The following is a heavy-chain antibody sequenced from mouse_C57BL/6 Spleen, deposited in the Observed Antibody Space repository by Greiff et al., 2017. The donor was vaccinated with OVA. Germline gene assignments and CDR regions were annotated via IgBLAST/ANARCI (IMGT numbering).Heavy chain of an antibody. V-gene: IGHV1-53*01. Sequence: QVQLQQSGAELARPGASVKLSCKASGYTFTSYWMHWVKQRPGQGLEWIGNINPSNGGTNYNEKFKSKATLTVDKSSSTAYMQLSSLTSEDSAVYYCARWGSFITTYYFDYWGQVTTLTVSS. CDR1: GYTFTSYW. CDR2: INPSNGGT. J-gene: IGHJ2*01. D-gene: IGHD1-1*01. CDR3: ARWGSFITTYYFDY.